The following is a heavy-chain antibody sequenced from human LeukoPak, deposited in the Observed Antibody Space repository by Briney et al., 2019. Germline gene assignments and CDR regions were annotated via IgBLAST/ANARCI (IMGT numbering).Heavy chain of an antibody. CDR2: IDIYSTKT. CDR3: ARGGASRLSPSGY. V-gene: IGHV3-23*05. Sequence: PGGSLRLSCATSGFTFSTYAMTWVRQAPGKGLEWVSAIDIYSTKTNYADSVKGRFTISRDNPKNTLYLQMNSLRAEDTAVYYCARGGASRLSPSGYWGQGTLVTVSS. J-gene: IGHJ4*02. CDR1: GFTFSTYA. D-gene: IGHD3-16*01.